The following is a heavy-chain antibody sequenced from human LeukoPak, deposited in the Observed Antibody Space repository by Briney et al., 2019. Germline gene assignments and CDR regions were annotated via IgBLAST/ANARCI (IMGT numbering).Heavy chain of an antibody. CDR1: GDSVSSNSAA. Sequence: SQTLSLTCAISGDSVSSNSAAWNWIRQSPSRGLEWLGRTYYRSKWYNDYAVSVKGRMTINADTSKNQVSLQLNSVTPEDTAVYYCARDGYSSTWYVFDYWGQGTLVTVSS. V-gene: IGHV6-1*01. CDR3: ARDGYSSTWYVFDY. J-gene: IGHJ4*02. CDR2: TYYRSKWYN. D-gene: IGHD6-13*01.